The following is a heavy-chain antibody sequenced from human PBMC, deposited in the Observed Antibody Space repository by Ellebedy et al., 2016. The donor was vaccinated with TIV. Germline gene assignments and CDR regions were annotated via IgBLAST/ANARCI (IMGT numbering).Heavy chain of an antibody. V-gene: IGHV3-7*01. CDR2: IKQDGSET. CDR3: AGDNYKVSVAGSN. CDR1: GFTFSSYW. Sequence: GESLKISCADSGFTFSSYWMSWVRQAPGKGLEWVANIKQDGSETHYVDSVKGRFTISRDNAKNSLYLQMNSLRAEDTAVYYCAGDNYKVSVAGSNWGQGTLVTVSS. J-gene: IGHJ4*02. D-gene: IGHD6-19*01.